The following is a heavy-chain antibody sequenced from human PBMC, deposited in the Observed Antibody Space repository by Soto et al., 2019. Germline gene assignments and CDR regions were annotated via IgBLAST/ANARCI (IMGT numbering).Heavy chain of an antibody. D-gene: IGHD4-17*01. CDR2: ISAYNGNT. J-gene: IGHJ4*02. Sequence: QDPGQGLEWMGWISAYNGNTNYAQKLQGRVTMTTDTSTSTAYMELRSLRSDDTAVYYCARGSVRWRGDYWGQGTLVTVS. CDR3: ARGSVRWRGDY. V-gene: IGHV1-18*01.